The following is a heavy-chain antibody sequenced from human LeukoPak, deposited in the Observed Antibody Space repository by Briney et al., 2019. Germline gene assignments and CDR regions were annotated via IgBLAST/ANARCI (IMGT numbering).Heavy chain of an antibody. CDR2: IYHSGST. Sequence: SETLSLTCAVSGGSISSGGYSWSWIRQPPGKGLEWIGYIYHSGSTYYNPSLKSRVTISVDRSKNQFSLKLSSVTAADTAVYYCASGQFLEWLLYPLDYWGQGTLVTVSS. J-gene: IGHJ4*02. D-gene: IGHD3-3*01. V-gene: IGHV4-30-2*01. CDR1: GGSISSGGYS. CDR3: ASGQFLEWLLYPLDY.